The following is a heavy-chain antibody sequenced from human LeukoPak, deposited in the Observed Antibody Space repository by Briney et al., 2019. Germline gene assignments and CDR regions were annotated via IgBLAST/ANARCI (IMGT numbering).Heavy chain of an antibody. V-gene: IGHV3-21*01. Sequence: TGGSLRLSCAASGFTFSSYSMNWVRQAPGKGLEWVSSISSSSSYIYYADSVKGRFTISRDNAKNSLYLQMNSLRAEDTAVYYCARDYYGSGSYVGAYWGQGTLVTVSS. CDR2: ISSSSSYI. CDR1: GFTFSSYS. J-gene: IGHJ4*02. CDR3: ARDYYGSGSYVGAY. D-gene: IGHD3-10*01.